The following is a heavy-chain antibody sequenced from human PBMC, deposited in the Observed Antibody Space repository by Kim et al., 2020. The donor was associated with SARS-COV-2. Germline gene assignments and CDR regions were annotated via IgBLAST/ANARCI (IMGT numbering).Heavy chain of an antibody. CDR2: ISAYNGNT. Sequence: ASVKVSCKASGYTFTSYGISWVRQAPGQGLEWMGWISAYNGNTNYAQKLQGRVTMTTDTSTSTAYMELRSLRSDDTAVYYCARVNYYGSGSYYIPSNWFDPWGQGTLVTVSS. J-gene: IGHJ5*02. V-gene: IGHV1-18*01. CDR3: ARVNYYGSGSYYIPSNWFDP. CDR1: GYTFTSYG. D-gene: IGHD3-10*01.